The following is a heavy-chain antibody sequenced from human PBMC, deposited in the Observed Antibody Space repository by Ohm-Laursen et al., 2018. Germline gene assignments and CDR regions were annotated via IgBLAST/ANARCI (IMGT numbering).Heavy chain of an antibody. Sequence: ASVKVSCKASGYTFTGYYMHWVRQAPGQGLEWMGWINPNSGGTNYAQKFQGRVTMTRDTSSSTAYMELRGLRNDDTAVYYCARVDLWFGEKWFDPWGQGTLVTVSS. J-gene: IGHJ5*02. D-gene: IGHD3-10*01. CDR1: GYTFTGYY. CDR3: ARVDLWFGEKWFDP. V-gene: IGHV1-2*02. CDR2: INPNSGGT.